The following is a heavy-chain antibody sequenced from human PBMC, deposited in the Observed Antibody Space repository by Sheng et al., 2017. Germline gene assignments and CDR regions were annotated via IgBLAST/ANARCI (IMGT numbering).Heavy chain of an antibody. CDR1: GFTVSSNY. V-gene: IGHV3-66*01. D-gene: IGHD3-10*01. J-gene: IGHJ6*02. CDR2: IYSGGST. CDR3: SGMVRGVTRGMDV. Sequence: EVQLVESGGGLVQPGGSLRLSCAASGFTVSSNYMSWVRQAPGKGLEWVSVIYSGGSTYYADSVKGRFTISRDNSKNTLYLQMNSLRAEDTAVYYCSGMVRGVTRGMDVWGQGTTVTVSS.